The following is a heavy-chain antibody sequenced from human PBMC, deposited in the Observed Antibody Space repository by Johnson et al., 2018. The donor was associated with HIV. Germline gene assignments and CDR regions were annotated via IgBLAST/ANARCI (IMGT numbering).Heavy chain of an antibody. CDR2: IKSKTDGGTT. D-gene: IGHD2-15*01. CDR3: PTEWWEAFDI. V-gene: IGHV3-15*01. Sequence: SCAASGFTFSNAWMSWVRQAPGKGLEWVGRIKSKTDGGTTDYAAPVKGRFTISRDDSKNTLYLQMNSLKTEDTAVYYCPTEWWEAFDIWGQGTMVTVSS. CDR1: GFTFSNAW. J-gene: IGHJ3*02.